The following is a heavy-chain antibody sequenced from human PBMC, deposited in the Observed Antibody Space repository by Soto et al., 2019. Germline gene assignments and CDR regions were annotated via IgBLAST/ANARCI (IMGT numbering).Heavy chain of an antibody. CDR2: ISGNGGNT. Sequence: GGSLRLSCAASGFTFSSYAMSWVRQAPGKGLEWVSAISGNGGNTYYADSVKGRFSISRDNSQNTLYLQLNSLRVGDTAVYYCAKGRSLSVAGRLYYYYHMDVWGKGTTVTVSS. CDR3: AKGRSLSVAGRLYYYYHMDV. J-gene: IGHJ6*03. CDR1: GFTFSSYA. D-gene: IGHD6-19*01. V-gene: IGHV3-23*01.